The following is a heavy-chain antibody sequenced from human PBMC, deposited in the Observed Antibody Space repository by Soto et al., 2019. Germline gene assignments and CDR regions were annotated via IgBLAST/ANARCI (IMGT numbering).Heavy chain of an antibody. CDR3: ARDTPVPGYCSGGSCPLGDYYYGMDV. Sequence: EVQLVETGGGLIQPGGSLRLSCAASGFTVSSNYMSWVRQAPGKGLEWVSVIYSGGSTYYADSVNGRFTISRDNSKNTLYLQMNSLRAEDTAVYYCARDTPVPGYCSGGSCPLGDYYYGMDVWGQGTTVTVSS. D-gene: IGHD2-15*01. J-gene: IGHJ6*02. CDR1: GFTVSSNY. CDR2: IYSGGST. V-gene: IGHV3-53*02.